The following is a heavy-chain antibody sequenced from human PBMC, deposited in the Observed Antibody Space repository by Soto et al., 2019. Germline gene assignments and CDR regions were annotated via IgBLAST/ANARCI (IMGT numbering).Heavy chain of an antibody. V-gene: IGHV4-59*01. Sequence: SETLSLTCTVSGGSISSYYWSWIRQPPGKGLEWIGYIYYSGSTNYNPSLKSRVTISVDTSKNQFSLKLTSVTAVDTAVYYCARRYGLNFDYWGQGTLVT. CDR3: ARRYGLNFDY. J-gene: IGHJ4*02. CDR2: IYYSGST. D-gene: IGHD3-10*01. CDR1: GGSISSYY.